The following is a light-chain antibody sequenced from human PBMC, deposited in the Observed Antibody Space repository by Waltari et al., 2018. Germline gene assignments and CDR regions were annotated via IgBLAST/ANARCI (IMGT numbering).Light chain of an antibody. CDR1: QTVPNNF. CDR2: GAS. Sequence: EVVLTQSPGTLSLSAGERATLSCGASQTVPNNFLAWYQHKPGQAPRLLIYGASNRATGIPERFTGSGSGTDFTLTITRLEPEDFAVYYCQQYGRAPRNFGQGTKLEIK. V-gene: IGKV3-20*01. CDR3: QQYGRAPRN. J-gene: IGKJ2*01.